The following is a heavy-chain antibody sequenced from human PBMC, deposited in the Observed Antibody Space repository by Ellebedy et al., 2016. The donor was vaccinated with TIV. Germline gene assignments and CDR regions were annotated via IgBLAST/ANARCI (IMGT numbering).Heavy chain of an antibody. J-gene: IGHJ5*02. Sequence: SETLSPTXTVPGGSISSGGYYWSWFRPHPGKGLEWIGYIYYSGSTYYNPSLKSRVTISVDTSKNQFSLKLSSVTAADTAVYYCARDLKSEGSVEPWGQGTLVTVSS. CDR1: GGSISSGGYY. CDR2: IYYSGST. CDR3: ARDLKSEGSVEP. V-gene: IGHV4-31*03.